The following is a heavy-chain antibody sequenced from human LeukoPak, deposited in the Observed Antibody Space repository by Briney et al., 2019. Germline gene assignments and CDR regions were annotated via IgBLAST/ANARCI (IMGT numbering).Heavy chain of an antibody. V-gene: IGHV3-30*04. CDR2: ISYDGSNK. Sequence: PGGSLRLSCEASGFTFGTYAFHWVRQAPGKGLEWVAVISYDGSNKYYADSVKGRFIISRDNAKNSLYLQMNSLRAEDTAVYYCARGIAARGEGWFDPWGQGTLVTVSS. J-gene: IGHJ5*02. CDR3: ARGIAARGEGWFDP. D-gene: IGHD6-13*01. CDR1: GFTFGTYA.